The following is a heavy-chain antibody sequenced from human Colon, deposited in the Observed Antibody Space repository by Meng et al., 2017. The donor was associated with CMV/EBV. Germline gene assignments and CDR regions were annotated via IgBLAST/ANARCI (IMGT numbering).Heavy chain of an antibody. CDR1: GGSISSYY. CDR2: IYDSGST. D-gene: IGHD3-22*01. CDR3: ASLIVGGGGRGH. J-gene: IGHJ4*02. Sequence: SETLSLTCTVSGGSISSYYWTWIRQPPGKGLEWIGFIYDSGSTNYNPSLMSRLTISVDTSKNQFSLNLNSVTAADTAIYYCASLIVGGGGRGHWGQGALVTVSS. V-gene: IGHV4-59*01.